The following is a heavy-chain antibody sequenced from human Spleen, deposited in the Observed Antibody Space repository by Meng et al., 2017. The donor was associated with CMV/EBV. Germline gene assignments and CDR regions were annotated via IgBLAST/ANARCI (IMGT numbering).Heavy chain of an antibody. Sequence: ASVKVSCKASGYTFADYYIHWVRQAPGQGLEWLGWINPNTGGTNSAQKFQGRVTMTRETSISTAYLELSRLRFDDTAVYYCARANSAAWGNWFDPWGQGTLVTVSS. CDR1: GYTFADYY. CDR2: INPNTGGT. V-gene: IGHV1-2*02. D-gene: IGHD6-13*01. CDR3: ARANSAAWGNWFDP. J-gene: IGHJ5*02.